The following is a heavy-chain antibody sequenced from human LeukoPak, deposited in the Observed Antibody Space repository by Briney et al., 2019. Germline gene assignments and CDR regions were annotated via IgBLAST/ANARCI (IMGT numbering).Heavy chain of an antibody. Sequence: GESLKISCRVSGYAFASYWIGWVRQLPGKGLEWMGIIYSDDSDTKYSPSFQGQVVFSADKSVNTAYLQWSSLKASDSAMYYCARFEVNHEDSSSFYYFDYWGQGTLVTVSS. V-gene: IGHV5-51*01. CDR1: GYAFASYW. J-gene: IGHJ4*02. CDR3: ARFEVNHEDSSSFYYFDY. CDR2: IYSDDSDT. D-gene: IGHD3-22*01.